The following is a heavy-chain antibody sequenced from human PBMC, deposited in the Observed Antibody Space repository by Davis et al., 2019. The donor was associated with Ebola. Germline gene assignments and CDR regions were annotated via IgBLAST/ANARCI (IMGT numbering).Heavy chain of an antibody. CDR3: ARDRYILDYVGYYFDY. J-gene: IGHJ4*02. D-gene: IGHD4-17*01. Sequence: PGGSLRLSCAASGFTFSSYAMHWVRQAPGKGLEWVAVISYDGSNKYYADSVKGRFTISRDNSKNTLYLQMNSLRAEDTAVYYCARDRYILDYVGYYFDYWGQGTLVTVSS. V-gene: IGHV3-30-3*01. CDR1: GFTFSSYA. CDR2: ISYDGSNK.